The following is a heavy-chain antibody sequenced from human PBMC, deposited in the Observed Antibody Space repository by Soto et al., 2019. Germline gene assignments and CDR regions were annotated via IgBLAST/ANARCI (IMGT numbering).Heavy chain of an antibody. Sequence: QVQLVQSGAEVREPGASVKVSCKASGYSFTNNDVSWVRQATGQGLEWMGWMNPGSGDTGYAQKFQGRVTMTRDISIATAYMELSSLRSEDTAVYYCARDRAGSPWILGAWGQGTTVIVSS. J-gene: IGHJ6*02. CDR3: ARDRAGSPWILGA. CDR1: GYSFTNND. V-gene: IGHV1-8*01. D-gene: IGHD2-2*03. CDR2: MNPGSGDT.